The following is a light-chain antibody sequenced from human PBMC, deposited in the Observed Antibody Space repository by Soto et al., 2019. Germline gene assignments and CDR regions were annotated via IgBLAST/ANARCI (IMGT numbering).Light chain of an antibody. CDR2: GTS. CDR1: QGIEGF. J-gene: IGKJ1*01. CDR3: QKYNKAPWK. V-gene: IGKV1-27*01. Sequence: DILMTQSPPSLSASVGDRVTITCRASQGIEGFLAWYQQKPGTAPKLLVYGTSTLQVGVPSRFSGSGWGTDFTLTISSVQPEDVVTYYCQKYNKAPWKFGQGTKV.